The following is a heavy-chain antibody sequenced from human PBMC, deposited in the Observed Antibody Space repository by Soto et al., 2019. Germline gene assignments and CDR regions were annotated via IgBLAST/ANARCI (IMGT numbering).Heavy chain of an antibody. Sequence: QVHLVQSGAEVKKPGASVKVSCKASGYAFTSYGISWVRQAPGQGLEWMGWISVYNGNTNYAQKLQGRVTMTTDTSTSTAYMELRSLRSDDTAVYYCASAPKGKGTVVTRDDFDIWGQGTMVTVSS. J-gene: IGHJ3*02. CDR1: GYAFTSYG. CDR2: ISVYNGNT. V-gene: IGHV1-18*04. CDR3: ASAPKGKGTVVTRDDFDI. D-gene: IGHD2-21*02.